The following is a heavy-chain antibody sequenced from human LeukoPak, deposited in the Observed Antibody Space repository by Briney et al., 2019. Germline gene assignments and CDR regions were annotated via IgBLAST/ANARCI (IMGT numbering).Heavy chain of an antibody. D-gene: IGHD3-10*01. CDR3: ASLSITMVRGVIITRDY. J-gene: IGHJ4*02. V-gene: IGHV4-38-2*02. Sequence: SETLSLTXTVFGYSISSGYYWGWIRQPPGKGLEWIGSIYHSGSTYYNPSLKGRVTISVDTSKNQFSLKLSSVTAADTAVYYCASLSITMVRGVIITRDYWGQGTLVTVSS. CDR1: GYSISSGYY. CDR2: IYHSGST.